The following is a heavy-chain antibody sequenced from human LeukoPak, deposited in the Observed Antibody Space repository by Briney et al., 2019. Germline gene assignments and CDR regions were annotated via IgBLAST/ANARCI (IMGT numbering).Heavy chain of an antibody. CDR1: GFTFSSYS. CDR3: AKRTYGSGSYYFDY. J-gene: IGHJ4*02. D-gene: IGHD3-10*01. Sequence: GGSLRLSCAASGFTFSSYSMNWVRQAPGKGLEWVSAISGSGGSTYYADSVKGRFTISRDNSKNTLYLQMNSLRAEDTAVYYCAKRTYGSGSYYFDYWGQGTPVTVSS. V-gene: IGHV3-23*01. CDR2: ISGSGGST.